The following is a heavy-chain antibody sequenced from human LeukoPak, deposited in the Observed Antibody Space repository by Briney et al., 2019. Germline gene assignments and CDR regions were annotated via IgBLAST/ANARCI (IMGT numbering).Heavy chain of an antibody. V-gene: IGHV3-7*01. CDR1: GFTLCSYW. CDR2: IKQDGSEK. D-gene: IGHD3-10*01. J-gene: IGHJ3*02. Sequence: GGSLRLSCAASGFTLCSYWMSCVRQAPGKGLEWVANIKQDGSEKYYVDSVKGRFTISRDNAKNSLYLHMNSLRAEDTAVYYCARDGAHAFDIWGQGTMVTVSS. CDR3: ARDGAHAFDI.